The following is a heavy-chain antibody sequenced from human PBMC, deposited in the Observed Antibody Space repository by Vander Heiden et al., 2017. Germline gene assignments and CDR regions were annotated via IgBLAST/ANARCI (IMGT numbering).Heavy chain of an antibody. J-gene: IGHJ5*02. V-gene: IGHV1-2*02. D-gene: IGHD1-1*01. Sequence: QVQLVQSGAEVKKPGASVKVSCKASGYTFTGYYMQWVRQAPGQGLEWMGWINPNSGGTNYAQKFQGRVTMTRDTSISTAYMELSRLRSDDTAVYYCARLYQGNDGFIGRTYNWFDPWGQGTLVTVSS. CDR3: ARLYQGNDGFIGRTYNWFDP. CDR2: INPNSGGT. CDR1: GYTFTGYY.